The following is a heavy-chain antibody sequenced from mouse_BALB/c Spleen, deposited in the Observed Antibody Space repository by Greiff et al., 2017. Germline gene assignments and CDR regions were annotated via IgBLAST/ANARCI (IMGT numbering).Heavy chain of an antibody. Sequence: VQLQQSGAELVRSGASVKLSCTASGFNIKDYYMHWVKQMPEQGLEWIGWIDPENGDTEYAPKFQGKATMTADTSSNTAYLQLSSLTSEDTAVYYCNAPITTVYAMDYWGQGTSVTVSS. V-gene: IGHV14-4*02. CDR2: IDPENGDT. CDR3: NAPITTVYAMDY. J-gene: IGHJ4*01. CDR1: GFNIKDYY. D-gene: IGHD1-1*01.